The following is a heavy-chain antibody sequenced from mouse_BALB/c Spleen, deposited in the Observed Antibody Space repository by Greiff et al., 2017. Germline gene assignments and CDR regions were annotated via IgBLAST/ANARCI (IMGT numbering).Heavy chain of an antibody. J-gene: IGHJ1*01. CDR1: GFTFSSYW. CDR2: IRLKSSNYAT. CDR3: TTTVGCFDV. V-gene: IGHV6-6*02. D-gene: IGHD1-1*01. Sequence: EVKLMESGGGLVQPGGSMKLSCVASGFTFSSYWMSWVRQSPEKGLEWVAEIRLKSSNYATHHAESVKGTFAISRNDSKIRLYLQMNSLRAEDTGIYDCTTTVGCFDVWGAGTTVTVSA.